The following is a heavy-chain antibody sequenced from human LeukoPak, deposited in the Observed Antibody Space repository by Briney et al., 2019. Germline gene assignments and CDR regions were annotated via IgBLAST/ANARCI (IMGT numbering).Heavy chain of an antibody. J-gene: IGHJ4*02. CDR1: GFTFDDYG. D-gene: IGHD6-13*01. CDR3: ARGRAAAAPRGFDY. Sequence: GGSLRLSCAASGFTFDDYGMSWVRHAPGKGLEWVSGINWNGGSTGYADSVKGRFTISRDNAKNSLYLQMNSLRAEDTALYYCARGRAAAAPRGFDYWGQGTLVTVSS. CDR2: INWNGGST. V-gene: IGHV3-20*04.